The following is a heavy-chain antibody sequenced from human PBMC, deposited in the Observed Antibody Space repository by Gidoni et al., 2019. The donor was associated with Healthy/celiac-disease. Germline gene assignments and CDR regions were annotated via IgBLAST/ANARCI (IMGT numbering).Heavy chain of an antibody. D-gene: IGHD3-16*02. CDR1: GFTFSSYA. J-gene: IGHJ4*02. V-gene: IGHV3-23*01. Sequence: AASGFTFSSYAMSWVRQAPGKGLEWVSAISGSGGSTYYADSVKGRFTISRDNSKNTLYLQMNSLRAEDTAVYYCAKDEVITFGGVIPGQTYYFDYWGQGTLVTVSS. CDR3: AKDEVITFGGVIPGQTYYFDY. CDR2: ISGSGGST.